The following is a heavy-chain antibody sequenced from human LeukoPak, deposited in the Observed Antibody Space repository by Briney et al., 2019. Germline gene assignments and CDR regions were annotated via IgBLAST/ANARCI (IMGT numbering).Heavy chain of an antibody. CDR2: ISSSGSTI. V-gene: IGHV3-48*03. Sequence: GGSLRLSCAASGFTFSSYEMNWVRQAPGKGLEWVSYISSSGSTIYYADSVKGRFTISRDNAKNSLYLQMNSLRAEDTAVYYCANIDFRITMSIDYWGQGTLVTVSS. CDR1: GFTFSSYE. J-gene: IGHJ4*02. CDR3: ANIDFRITMSIDY. D-gene: IGHD3-10*02.